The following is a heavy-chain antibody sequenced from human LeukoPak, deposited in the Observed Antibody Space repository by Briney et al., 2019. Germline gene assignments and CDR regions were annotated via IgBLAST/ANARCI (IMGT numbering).Heavy chain of an antibody. D-gene: IGHD1-26*01. CDR3: ARGVSGSYYALDS. Sequence: SETLSLTCTVSGGSVSDYYWSWIRQPPGKGLEWIGYIYYSGTTNYNPSLKSRVTISVDTSKNQFSLKLSSVTAADTAVYYCARGVSGSYYALDSWGQGTLVTVSS. CDR2: IYYSGTT. V-gene: IGHV4-59*02. J-gene: IGHJ4*02. CDR1: GGSVSDYY.